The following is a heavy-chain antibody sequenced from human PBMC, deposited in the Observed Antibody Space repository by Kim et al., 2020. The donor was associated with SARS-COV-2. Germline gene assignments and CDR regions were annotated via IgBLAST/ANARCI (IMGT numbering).Heavy chain of an antibody. J-gene: IGHJ3*02. V-gene: IGHV1-69*13. D-gene: IGHD3-10*01. Sequence: SVKVSSKASGGTFSSYAISWVRQAPGQGLEWMGGIIPIFGTANYAQKFQGRVTITADESTSTAYMELSSLRSEDTAVYYCARGVPGFGELLYSQYAFDIWGQGTMVTVSS. CDR3: ARGVPGFGELLYSQYAFDI. CDR1: GGTFSSYA. CDR2: IIPIFGTA.